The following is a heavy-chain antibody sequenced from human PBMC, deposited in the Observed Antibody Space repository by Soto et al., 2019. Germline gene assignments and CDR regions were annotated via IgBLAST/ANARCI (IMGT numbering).Heavy chain of an antibody. J-gene: IGHJ5*02. D-gene: IGHD3-10*01. Sequence: QVQLQQWGAGLLKPSETLSLTCAVYGGSFSGYYWSWIRQPPGKGLEWIGEINHSGSTNYNPSLKSRVTLSVDASKNQFSLKLSSVTAADTAVYYCARVLRGYYGSGSWFDPWGQGTLVTVSS. V-gene: IGHV4-34*01. CDR2: INHSGST. CDR1: GGSFSGYY. CDR3: ARVLRGYYGSGSWFDP.